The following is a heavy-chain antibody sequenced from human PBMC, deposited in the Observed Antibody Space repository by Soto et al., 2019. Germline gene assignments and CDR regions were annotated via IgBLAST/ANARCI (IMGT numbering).Heavy chain of an antibody. CDR3: AKDPKCCTIGSHFLDNWFDA. CDR2: ISYDGSHQ. J-gene: IGHJ5*02. V-gene: IGHV3-30*18. Sequence: TGGSLRLSCAASGFTFSNYGMHWVRQTPGKGLEWVAVISYDGSHQFYTDSVKGRFTISRDNSKNTLYLQMNSLKTDDTAMYYCAKDPKCCTIGSHFLDNWFDAWGQGTLVTVSS. D-gene: IGHD2-8*01. CDR1: GFTFSNYG.